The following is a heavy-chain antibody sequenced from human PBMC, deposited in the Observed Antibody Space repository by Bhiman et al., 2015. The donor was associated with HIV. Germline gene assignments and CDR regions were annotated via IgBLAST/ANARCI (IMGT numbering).Heavy chain of an antibody. Sequence: QVQLVESGGGVVQPGRSLRLSCAASGFTFSSYAMHWVRQAPGKGLEWVAVISYDGSNKYYADSVKGRFTISRDNSKNTLYLQMNSLRAEDTAVYYCARDEGGYWGQGTLVTVSS. D-gene: IGHD3-16*01. CDR3: ARDEGGY. V-gene: IGHV3-30*04. J-gene: IGHJ4*02. CDR1: GFTFSSYA. CDR2: ISYDGSNK.